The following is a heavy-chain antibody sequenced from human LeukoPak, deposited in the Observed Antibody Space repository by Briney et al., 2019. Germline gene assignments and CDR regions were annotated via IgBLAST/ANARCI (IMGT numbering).Heavy chain of an antibody. D-gene: IGHD6-19*01. CDR3: ASMGLLRQGSRQWLVQYYYYYMDV. V-gene: IGHV3-30-3*01. CDR2: ISYDGSNK. J-gene: IGHJ6*03. CDR1: GFTFSSYA. Sequence: GGSLRLSCAASGFTFSSYAMHWVRQAPGKGLEWVAVISYDGSNKYYADSVKGRFTISRDNSKNTLYLQMNSLRAEDTAVYYCASMGLLRQGSRQWLVQYYYYYMDVWGKGTTVTVSS.